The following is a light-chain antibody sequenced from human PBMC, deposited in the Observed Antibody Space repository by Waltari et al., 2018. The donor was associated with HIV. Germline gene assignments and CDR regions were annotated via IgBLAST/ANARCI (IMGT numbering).Light chain of an antibody. CDR1: QSVSSS. CDR2: GAS. Sequence: EIVMTQSPATLSVSPGGRATLSCRASQSVSSSRVGDEQKPGQATRLVIDGASTRATGSQARCSGSGSGTEFTLTINSLQSEDFAVYYCQQYNAWPRTFGQGTKVEVK. J-gene: IGKJ1*01. CDR3: QQYNAWPRT. V-gene: IGKV3-15*01.